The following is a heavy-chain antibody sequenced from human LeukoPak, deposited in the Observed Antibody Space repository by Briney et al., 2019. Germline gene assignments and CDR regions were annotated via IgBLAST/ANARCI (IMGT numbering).Heavy chain of an antibody. J-gene: IGHJ6*02. V-gene: IGHV1-18*01. CDR3: ARGSYGYSYGYGGYYYYGMDV. D-gene: IGHD5-18*01. CDR1: GYTFTSYG. CDR2: ISAYNGNT. Sequence: ASVKVSCKASGYTFTSYGISWVRQAPGQGLEWMGWISAYNGNTNYAQKLQGRVTMTTDTSTSTAYMELSSLRSEDTAVYYCARGSYGYSYGYGGYYYYGMDVWGQGTTVTVSS.